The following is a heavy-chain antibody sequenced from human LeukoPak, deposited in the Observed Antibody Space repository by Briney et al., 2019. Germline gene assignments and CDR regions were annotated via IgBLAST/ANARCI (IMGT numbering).Heavy chain of an antibody. D-gene: IGHD4-17*01. CDR1: GYSLTNYY. Sequence: ASVKVSCKASGYSLTNYYMHWVRQVPGQGPEWLGLINPSGGTKYAQKFQDRVTMTRDTSTSTIYMELSSLTSEDRAVYYCAREGLTDYGASRSFDIWGQGTMVTVSS. J-gene: IGHJ3*02. V-gene: IGHV1-46*01. CDR2: INPSGGT. CDR3: AREGLTDYGASRSFDI.